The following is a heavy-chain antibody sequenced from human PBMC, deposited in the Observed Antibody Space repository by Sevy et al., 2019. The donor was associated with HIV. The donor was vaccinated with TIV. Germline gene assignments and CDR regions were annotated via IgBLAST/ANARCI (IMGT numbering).Heavy chain of an antibody. CDR2: IYYSGST. CDR3: AGPSGGYYGSGSYRGGYWFDP. CDR1: GGSISSSSYY. Sequence: SETLSLTCTVSGGSISSSSYYWGWIRQPPGKGLEWIGSIYYSGSTYYNPSLKSRVTISVDTSKNQFSLKQSSVTAADTAVYYCAGPSGGYYGSGSYRGGYWFDPWGQGTLVTDSS. D-gene: IGHD3-10*01. V-gene: IGHV4-39*01. J-gene: IGHJ5*02.